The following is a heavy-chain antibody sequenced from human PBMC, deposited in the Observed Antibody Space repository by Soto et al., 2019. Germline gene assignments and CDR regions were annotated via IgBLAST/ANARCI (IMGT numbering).Heavy chain of an antibody. D-gene: IGHD3-16*01. J-gene: IGHJ6*02. Sequence: QVQLVQSGAEVKKSGASVKISCKAARYTFTSYDINWVRQATGQGLEGMGWMNPNSGNTGYAQKVQGRITMTRNTSIDTAYMELSSLRFDDTAAYYCARGQEVWWNAGPLGLHDLDIWGQGTTVTVSS. CDR3: ARGQEVWWNAGPLGLHDLDI. V-gene: IGHV1-8*01. CDR2: MNPNSGNT. CDR1: RYTFTSYD.